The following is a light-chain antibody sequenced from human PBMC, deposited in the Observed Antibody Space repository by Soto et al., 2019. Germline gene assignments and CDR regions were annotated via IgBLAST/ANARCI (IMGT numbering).Light chain of an antibody. Sequence: DIQMTQSPSTLSGSVGDRVTITFRASQTISIWLAWYQQKPGKAPKLLIYKASTFKSGVPSRFSGSGSGTEFTLTISSLQPDDFATYYRQHYNSYSEAFGQGTKVDIK. CDR2: KAS. CDR1: QTISIW. V-gene: IGKV1-5*03. CDR3: QHYNSYSEA. J-gene: IGKJ1*01.